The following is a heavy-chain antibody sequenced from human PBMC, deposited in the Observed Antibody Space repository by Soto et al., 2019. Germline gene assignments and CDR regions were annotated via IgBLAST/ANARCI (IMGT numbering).Heavy chain of an antibody. Sequence: SETLSLTCTVSGGSISSYYWSWIRQPPGKGLEWIGYIYYSGSTNYNPSLKSRDTISVETSKNQFSLKLSSVTAADTAVYHCARGMTTVTTFDYWGQGTLVTVSS. D-gene: IGHD4-17*01. CDR2: IYYSGST. CDR3: ARGMTTVTTFDY. CDR1: GGSISSYY. V-gene: IGHV4-59*01. J-gene: IGHJ4*02.